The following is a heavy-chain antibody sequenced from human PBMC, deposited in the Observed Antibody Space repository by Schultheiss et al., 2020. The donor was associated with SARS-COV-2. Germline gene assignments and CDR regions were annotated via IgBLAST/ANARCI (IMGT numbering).Heavy chain of an antibody. D-gene: IGHD2/OR15-2a*01. Sequence: GESLKISCAASGFTFSSYAIHWVRHAPGKGLEWVAVISYDGSNKYYADSVKGRFTISRDNSKNTLYLQMNSLKTEDTAVYYCTVGLPDYWGQGTLVTVSS. J-gene: IGHJ4*02. V-gene: IGHV3-30-3*01. CDR2: ISYDGSNK. CDR1: GFTFSSYA. CDR3: TVGLPDY.